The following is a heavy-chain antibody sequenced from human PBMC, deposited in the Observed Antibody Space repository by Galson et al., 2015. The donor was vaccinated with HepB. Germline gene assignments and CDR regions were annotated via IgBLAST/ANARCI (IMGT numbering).Heavy chain of an antibody. CDR3: TTEGNFGMIKRSDY. J-gene: IGHJ4*02. V-gene: IGHV3-15*07. CDR1: GFSFSRVF. CDR2: IKSNDEGATK. Sequence: SLRLSCAGSGFSFSRVFMNWVRQAPGKGLEWVGRIKSNDEGATKDYATPVNGRFTISRDDSKNTSYLQMDNLKTEDPARYYCTTEGNFGMIKRSDYWGQGTLVSVSS. D-gene: IGHD3-3*02.